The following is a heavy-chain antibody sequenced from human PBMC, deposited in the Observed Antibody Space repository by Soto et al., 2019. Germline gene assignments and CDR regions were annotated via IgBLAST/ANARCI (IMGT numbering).Heavy chain of an antibody. J-gene: IGHJ4*02. CDR3: ATSGGGWYLY. CDR1: GYTFSRYD. CDR2: LNPNSGDT. Sequence: QVQMVQSEAEVKKPGASVKVSCKASGYTFSRYDINWVRHATGQGLEWMGWLNPNSGDTGYAQKFQGRVTLTRNTSINTAYIELSSLTSDDTAVYYCATSGGGWYLYWGQGTLVTVSS. D-gene: IGHD6-19*01. V-gene: IGHV1-8*01.